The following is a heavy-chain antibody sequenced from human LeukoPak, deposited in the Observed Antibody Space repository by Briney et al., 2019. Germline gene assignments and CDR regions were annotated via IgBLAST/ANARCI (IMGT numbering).Heavy chain of an antibody. Sequence: ASVKVSCKASGYTFTGYYMHWVRQAPGQGLEWMGWINPNSGGTNYAQRFQGRVTMTRDTSISTAYMELSRLRSDDTAVYYCAGEWPDYYGSGSYYPLPPDYWGQGTLVTVSS. J-gene: IGHJ4*02. V-gene: IGHV1-2*02. CDR1: GYTFTGYY. D-gene: IGHD3-10*01. CDR3: AGEWPDYYGSGSYYPLPPDY. CDR2: INPNSGGT.